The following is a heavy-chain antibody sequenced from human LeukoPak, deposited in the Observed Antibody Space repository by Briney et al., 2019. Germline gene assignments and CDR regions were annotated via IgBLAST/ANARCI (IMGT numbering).Heavy chain of an antibody. CDR3: ARVGSGLNLYYFDY. V-gene: IGHV4-59*08. CDR1: GDSISHSS. CDR2: SSYSGST. Sequence: SETLSLTCTVSGDSISHSSWSWLRQPPGKGLEWIGYSSYSGSTNFNPSLKSRVTISVDTSKNQVSLKLTSVTAADTAAYYCARVGSGLNLYYFDYWGQGILVTVSS. J-gene: IGHJ4*02. D-gene: IGHD3-3*01.